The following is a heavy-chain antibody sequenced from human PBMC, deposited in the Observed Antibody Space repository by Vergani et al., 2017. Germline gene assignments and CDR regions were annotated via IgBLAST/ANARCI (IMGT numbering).Heavy chain of an antibody. J-gene: IGHJ4*02. V-gene: IGHV4-31*03. D-gene: IGHD3-22*01. CDR2: IYSTGST. CDR3: ARMGGYDEGDAFRIGYFDS. Sequence: QLQLQESGPGLVKPSETLSLTCTVSGGSISSGAYYWNWIRQHPGKGLEWIGYIYSTGSTHHNPSLRRRINMSVDTSKNQFSLKLNSVTAADTAMYYCARMGGYDEGDAFRIGYFDSWGPGILVTVSS. CDR1: GGSISSGAYY.